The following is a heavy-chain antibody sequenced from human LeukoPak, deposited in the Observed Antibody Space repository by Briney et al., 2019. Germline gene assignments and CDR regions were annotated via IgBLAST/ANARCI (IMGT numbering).Heavy chain of an antibody. CDR3: VRDLSPAYGGHYYDAFDF. CDR2: IRRDGSVI. CDR1: GVTFTTYW. Sequence: GGSLRLSCAASGVTFTTYWMAWVRQAPGKGLEWVGNIRRDGSVIHYVDSVKDRFTISRDNAKNSVYLQMNSLRAEDTALYYCVRDLSPAYGGHYYDAFDFWGQGTMVTVSS. V-gene: IGHV3-7*01. J-gene: IGHJ3*01. D-gene: IGHD2-21*01.